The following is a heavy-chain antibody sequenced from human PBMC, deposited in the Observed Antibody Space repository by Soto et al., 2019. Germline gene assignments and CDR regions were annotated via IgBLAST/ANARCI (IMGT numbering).Heavy chain of an antibody. CDR3: ARDDDRPDNGLDM. J-gene: IGHJ3*02. V-gene: IGHV3-33*05. CDR2: ILNDGSDQ. CDR1: GFTFSNYG. Sequence: QVQLVESGGGVVQPGRSLRLSCAASGFTFSNYGMHWVRQAPGKGLEWLAVILNDGSDQNYGDSVKGRFTISRDNSKNTMYLQINSLRVEDTAVYYGARDDDRPDNGLDMWGQGTKVTVSS. D-gene: IGHD2-8*01.